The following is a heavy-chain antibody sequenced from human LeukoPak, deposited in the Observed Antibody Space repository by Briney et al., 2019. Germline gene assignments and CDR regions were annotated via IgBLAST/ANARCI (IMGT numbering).Heavy chain of an antibody. CDR2: ISYDGSNK. V-gene: IGHV3-30*03. Sequence: GGSLRLSCAASGFTFSSYGMHWVRQAPGKGLEWVAVISYDGSNKYYADSVKGRFTISRDNSKNTLYLQMNSLRAEDTAVYYCARGPTGSSNWFDPWGQGTLVTVSS. J-gene: IGHJ5*02. CDR1: GFTFSSYG. D-gene: IGHD1-1*01. CDR3: ARGPTGSSNWFDP.